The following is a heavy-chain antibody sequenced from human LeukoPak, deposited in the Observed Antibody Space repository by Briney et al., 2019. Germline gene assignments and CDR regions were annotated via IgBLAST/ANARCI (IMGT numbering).Heavy chain of an antibody. Sequence: GGSLRLSCAASGFTFSSYSMNWVRQAPGKGLEWVSSISSSSSYIYYADSVKGRFTISRDNAKNSLYLQMNSLRAEDTAVYYCARDGLVVAEAFDIWGQGTMVTVSS. CDR3: ARDGLVVAEAFDI. J-gene: IGHJ3*02. CDR2: ISSSSSYI. CDR1: GFTFSSYS. D-gene: IGHD2-15*01. V-gene: IGHV3-21*01.